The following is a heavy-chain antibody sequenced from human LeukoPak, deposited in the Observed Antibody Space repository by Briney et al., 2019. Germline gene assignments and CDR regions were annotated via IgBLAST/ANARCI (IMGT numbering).Heavy chain of an antibody. D-gene: IGHD6-13*01. V-gene: IGHV1-18*01. J-gene: IGHJ6*02. Sequence: ASVKVSCKAAGFPFTTYGFTWVRQAPGQGLEWMGWISAYNGNTNYAQKFRDRVIMTTDTSTTTVYMELWSLTSDDTAVYYCARGGSSSPPGLDAWGQGTTVTVPS. CDR3: ARGGSSSPPGLDA. CDR2: ISAYNGNT. CDR1: GFPFTTYG.